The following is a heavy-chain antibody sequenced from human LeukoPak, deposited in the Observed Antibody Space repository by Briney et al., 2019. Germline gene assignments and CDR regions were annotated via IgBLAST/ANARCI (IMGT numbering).Heavy chain of an antibody. CDR1: GFTVSSNY. Sequence: GGSLRLSCAASGFTVSSNYMSWVRQAPGKGLEWVSVIYSGGSTYYADSVKGRFTISRDNSKNTLHLQMNSLRAEDTAVYYCAIARGYSYGYGYWGQGTLVTVSS. V-gene: IGHV3-66*01. D-gene: IGHD5-18*01. CDR3: AIARGYSYGYGY. CDR2: IYSGGST. J-gene: IGHJ4*02.